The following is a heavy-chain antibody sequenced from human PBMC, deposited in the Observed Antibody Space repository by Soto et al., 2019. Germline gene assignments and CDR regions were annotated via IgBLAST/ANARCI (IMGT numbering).Heavy chain of an antibody. CDR1: GGTFSSYA. J-gene: IGHJ4*02. CDR2: IIPIFGTA. CDR3: ASSYYYDSSGYSARWDY. Sequence: SVKVSCKASGGTFSSYAISWVRQAPGQGLEWMGGIIPIFGTANYAQKFQGRVTITADESTSTAYMELSSLRSEDTAVYYCASSYYYDSSGYSARWDYWGQGTLVTVSS. D-gene: IGHD3-22*01. V-gene: IGHV1-69*13.